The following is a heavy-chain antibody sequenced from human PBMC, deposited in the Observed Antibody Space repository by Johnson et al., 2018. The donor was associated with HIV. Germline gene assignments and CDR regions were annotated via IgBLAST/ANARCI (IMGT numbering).Heavy chain of an antibody. V-gene: IGHV3-13*01. CDR3: AKGGYSSSWYLWDTFNM. Sequence: MQLVESGGGLVQPGGSLRLSCAASGFTFSSYDMHWVRQATGKGLEWVSAIGTAGDTYYPGSVKGRFTISRDNSKNTLYLQMNSLRAEDTALYYCAKGGYSSSWYLWDTFNMWGQGTMVTVSS. CDR2: IGTAGDT. CDR1: GFTFSSYD. J-gene: IGHJ3*02. D-gene: IGHD2-2*01.